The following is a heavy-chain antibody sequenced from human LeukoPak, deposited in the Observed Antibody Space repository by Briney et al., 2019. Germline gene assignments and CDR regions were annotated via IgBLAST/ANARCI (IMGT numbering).Heavy chain of an antibody. CDR1: GGSISSSSYY. J-gene: IGHJ4*02. V-gene: IGHV4-39*01. Sequence: SETLSLTCTVSGGSISSSSYYWGWIRQPPGKGLEWIGSIYYSGSTYYNPSLKSRVTISVDTSKNQFSLELSSVTAADTAVYYCARRHPFDYWGQGTLVTVSS. CDR3: ARRHPFDY. CDR2: IYYSGST.